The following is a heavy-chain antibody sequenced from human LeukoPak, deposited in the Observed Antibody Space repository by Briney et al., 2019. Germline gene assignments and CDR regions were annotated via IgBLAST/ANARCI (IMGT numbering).Heavy chain of an antibody. Sequence: SETLSLTCAVYGRSFSGYYWSWIRQPPGKGLEWIGEINHSGSTNYNPSLKSRVTISVDTSKNQFSLKLSSVTAADTAVYYCARARRVGQQLVKNWFDPWGQGTLVTVSS. CDR2: INHSGST. J-gene: IGHJ5*02. V-gene: IGHV4-34*01. CDR1: GRSFSGYY. CDR3: ARARRVGQQLVKNWFDP. D-gene: IGHD6-13*01.